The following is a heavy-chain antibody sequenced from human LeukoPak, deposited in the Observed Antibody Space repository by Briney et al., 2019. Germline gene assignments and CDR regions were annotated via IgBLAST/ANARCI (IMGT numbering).Heavy chain of an antibody. CDR2: INPGGGST. CDR3: ARGEAFGLLLPDAFDI. V-gene: IGHV1-46*01. Sequence: ASVKVSCKASGYTFTSYYMHWVRQAPGQGLEWTGIINPGGGSTSYAQKFQGRVTMTRDTSTSTVYMELSSLRSEDTAVYYCARGEAFGLLLPDAFDIWGQGTMVTVSS. D-gene: IGHD3-22*01. CDR1: GYTFTSYY. J-gene: IGHJ3*02.